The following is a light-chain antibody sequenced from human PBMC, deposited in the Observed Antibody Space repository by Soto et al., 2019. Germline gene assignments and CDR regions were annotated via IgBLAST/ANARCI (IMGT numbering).Light chain of an antibody. Sequence: DIQMNQSPSSLSASVGDRVTITCRASQSISSYLNWYQRKPGKSTKLLIYDPSSLQSGVPSRFSGNGSGTDFTLTISSLQPEDFATYYCQQSYSTPPWTFGQGTKLEIK. V-gene: IGKV1-39*01. J-gene: IGKJ1*01. CDR3: QQSYSTPPWT. CDR1: QSISSY. CDR2: DPS.